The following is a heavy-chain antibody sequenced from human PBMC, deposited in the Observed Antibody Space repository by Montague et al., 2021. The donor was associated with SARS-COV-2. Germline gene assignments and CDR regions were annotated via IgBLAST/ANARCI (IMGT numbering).Heavy chain of an antibody. CDR2: ISGSGGST. J-gene: IGHJ5*02. V-gene: IGHV3-23*01. D-gene: IGHD4-17*01. Sequence: SLRLSCAASGFTFSSFTMIWARLPLGKGLEWVSTISGSGGSTWYADSVKGRFTISRDNSKSTLFLQMNSLRAEDTALYYCTGADNYGSWGRGTLVTVSS. CDR1: GFTFSSFT. CDR3: TGADNYGS.